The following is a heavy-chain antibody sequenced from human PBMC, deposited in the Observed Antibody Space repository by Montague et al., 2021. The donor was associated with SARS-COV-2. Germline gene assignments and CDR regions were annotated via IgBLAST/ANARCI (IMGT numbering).Heavy chain of an antibody. Sequence: SETLSLTCTVSGGSITDINYYWGWIRQPPGKGLKWIGNIFHSGSTYYNPSLKSRVTISVDTSKKQFSLRLSSVTAADTAVYFCARGINSAGSYYYHLDVWGQGTTVTVS. J-gene: IGHJ6*02. CDR2: IFHSGST. D-gene: IGHD2-21*01. V-gene: IGHV4-39*07. CDR1: GGSITDINYY. CDR3: ARGINSAGSYYYHLDV.